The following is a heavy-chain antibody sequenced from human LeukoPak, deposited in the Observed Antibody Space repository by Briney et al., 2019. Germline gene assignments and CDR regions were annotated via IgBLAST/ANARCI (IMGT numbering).Heavy chain of an antibody. CDR1: GGSFSGYY. V-gene: IGHV4-34*01. CDR3: ARAGDYYDSSGPIDY. D-gene: IGHD3-22*01. CDR2: MNPSGST. J-gene: IGHJ4*02. Sequence: PSETLSLTCAVYGGSFSGYYWTWIRQTPEKGLEWIGEMNPSGSTSYNPSLKSRVTTSVDTSKNQFSLKLSSVTAADTAVYYCARAGDYYDSSGPIDYWGQGTLVTVSS.